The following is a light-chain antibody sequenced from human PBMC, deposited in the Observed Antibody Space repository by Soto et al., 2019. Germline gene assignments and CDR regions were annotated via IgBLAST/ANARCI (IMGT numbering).Light chain of an antibody. V-gene: IGLV4-60*02. CDR1: SGHSSYI. Sequence: QPVLTQSSSASASLGSSVKLTCTLSSGHSSYIIAWHQQQPGKAPRYLMKLEGSGSYNKGSGVPDRFSGSSSGADRYLTISNLHFEDEADYYCETWDRNTRVFGGGTKLTVL. CDR2: LEGSGSY. CDR3: ETWDRNTRV. J-gene: IGLJ3*02.